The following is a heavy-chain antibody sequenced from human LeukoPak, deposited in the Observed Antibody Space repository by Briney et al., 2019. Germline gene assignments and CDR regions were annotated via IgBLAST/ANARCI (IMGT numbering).Heavy chain of an antibody. CDR3: ARHVVPYSSGLTGFDY. J-gene: IGHJ4*02. CDR1: GYPFATYW. D-gene: IGHD6-19*01. CDR2: IYPGDSDT. Sequence: GESLKISCKGSGYPFATYWIGWVRQVPGKGLEWVGIIYPGDSDTRYSPSFQGQVIISADKSITTAYLQWSSLKASDTAMYYCARHVVPYSSGLTGFDYWGQGTLVTVSS. V-gene: IGHV5-51*01.